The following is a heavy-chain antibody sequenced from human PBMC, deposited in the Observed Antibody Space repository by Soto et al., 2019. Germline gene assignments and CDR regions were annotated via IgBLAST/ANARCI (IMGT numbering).Heavy chain of an antibody. J-gene: IGHJ4*02. CDR2: IYYSGST. D-gene: IGHD5-18*01. CDR1: GGSISSYY. CDR3: ARRYGSCFDY. V-gene: IGHV4-59*08. Sequence: QVQLQESGPGLVKPSETLSLTCTVSGGSISSYYWSWIRQPPGKGLDWIGYIYYSGSTNYNPSPTSRVTISVDTSKNQFSLKLSSVTAADTAVSYCARRYGSCFDYWGQGTLVTVSS.